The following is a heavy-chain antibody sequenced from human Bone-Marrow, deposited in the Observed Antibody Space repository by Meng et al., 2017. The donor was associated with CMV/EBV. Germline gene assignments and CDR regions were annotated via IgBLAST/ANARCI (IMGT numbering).Heavy chain of an antibody. V-gene: IGHV3-49*04. D-gene: IGHD3-3*01. CDR1: GFTFGDYA. CDR2: IRSKAYGGTT. Sequence: GGSLRLSCTASGFTFGDYAMSWVRQAPGKGLEWVGFIRSKAYGGTTEYAASVKGRFTISRDDSKSIAYLQMNSLKTEDTAVYYCTRTDAFTIFGVVYYYGMDVWGQGTTVTVSS. J-gene: IGHJ6*02. CDR3: TRTDAFTIFGVVYYYGMDV.